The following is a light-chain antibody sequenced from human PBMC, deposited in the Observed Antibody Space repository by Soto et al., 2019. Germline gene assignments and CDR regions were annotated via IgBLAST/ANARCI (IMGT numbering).Light chain of an antibody. V-gene: IGLV2-14*03. J-gene: IGLJ1*01. CDR3: RAYTNSGDA. CDR1: TSDVGSYNY. CDR2: DVA. Sequence: QSALTQPASVSGSPGQSITIACTGTTSDVGSYNYVSWYQQYPGKPPKVVIYDVANRPSGVSNRFSGSKSGNTASLTISGLQAEDEADYYCRAYTNSGDAFGTGTKVTVL.